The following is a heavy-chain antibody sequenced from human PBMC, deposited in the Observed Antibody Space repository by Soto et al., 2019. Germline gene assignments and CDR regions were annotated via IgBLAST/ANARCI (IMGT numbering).Heavy chain of an antibody. J-gene: IGHJ3*02. D-gene: IGHD3-10*01. CDR2: ISGSGGST. CDR1: GFTFSSYA. CDR3: AKGVLWFGGGLQNAFDI. V-gene: IGHV3-23*01. Sequence: GGSLRLSCAASGFTFSSYAMSWVRQAPGRGLEWVSAISGSGGSTYYADSVKGRFTISRDNSKNTLYLQMNSLRAEDTAVYYCAKGVLWFGGGLQNAFDIWGQGTMVTVSS.